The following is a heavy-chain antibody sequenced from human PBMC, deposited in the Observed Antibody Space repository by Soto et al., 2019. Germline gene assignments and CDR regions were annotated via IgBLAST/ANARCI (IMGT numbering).Heavy chain of an antibody. CDR2: LFDSGST. V-gene: IGHV4-30-4*01. D-gene: IGHD4-17*01. CDR3: AREIMPLTTYLYFDL. Sequence: QVQLQESGPGLVKPSETLSLNCPGSGGSISGGIHSWSWIGQPPGKGLEWIGHLFDSGSTYYNPSLKSRLTISVDTSKNKFYLRLNPVTAADTAMYYCAREIMPLTTYLYFDLWGRRTLVTVSS. J-gene: IGHJ2*01. CDR1: GGSISGGIHS.